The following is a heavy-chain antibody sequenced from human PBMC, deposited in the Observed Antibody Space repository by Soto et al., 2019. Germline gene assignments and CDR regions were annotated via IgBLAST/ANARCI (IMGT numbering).Heavy chain of an antibody. CDR3: ARESILSSGTSLGVSYFDS. D-gene: IGHD2-2*02. CDR2: SSGYNGNT. J-gene: IGHJ4*02. V-gene: IGHV1-18*01. CDR1: AYTYG. Sequence: QVHLVHSGDEVKKPGASLKVSCQSSAYTYGLSWVRQAPGQGLEWMGWSSGYNGNTNYAQRLQGRVTMTLETSTNTAYMELRSLTSDDTAVYYCARESILSSGTSLGVSYFDSWGQGNLVTVSS.